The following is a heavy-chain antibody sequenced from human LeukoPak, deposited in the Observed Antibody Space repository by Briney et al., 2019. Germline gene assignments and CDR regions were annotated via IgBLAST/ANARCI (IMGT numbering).Heavy chain of an antibody. CDR1: GFTFSSFG. J-gene: IGHJ4*02. Sequence: PGRSQRLSCVASGFTFSSFGMHWVRQAPGKGLEWVALIWYDGSNTYYADSVKGRFTISRDDSKNTVYLQMNSLRAEDTALYYCARGFFDFDSWGQGTLVIVSS. D-gene: IGHD3-3*01. CDR2: IWYDGSNT. V-gene: IGHV3-33*01. CDR3: ARGFFDFDS.